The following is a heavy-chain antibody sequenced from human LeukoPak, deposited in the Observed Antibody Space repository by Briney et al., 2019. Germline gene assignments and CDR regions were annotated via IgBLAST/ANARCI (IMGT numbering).Heavy chain of an antibody. Sequence: ASVKVSCKVSGYTLTELSMHWVRQAPGKGLEWMGGFDPEDGEIIYAQKFQGRVTMTEDTSTDTAYMELSSLRSEDTAVYYCATLYYDSSGLWFDYWGQGTLVTVSS. D-gene: IGHD3-22*01. V-gene: IGHV1-24*01. CDR3: ATLYYDSSGLWFDY. CDR2: FDPEDGEI. CDR1: GYTLTELS. J-gene: IGHJ4*02.